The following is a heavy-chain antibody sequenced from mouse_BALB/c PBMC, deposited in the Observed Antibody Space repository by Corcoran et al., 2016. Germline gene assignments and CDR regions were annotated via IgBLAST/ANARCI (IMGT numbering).Heavy chain of an antibody. J-gene: IGHJ3*01. Sequence: QIQLVQSGPELKKPGETVKISCKASRYTLTKYGMNWVKQAPGKGLKWMGWINTYTGEPTYADDFKGRFAFSLETSASTAYLQINNLKNEDMATYFCARGGITPFAYWGQGTLVTVSA. CDR2: INTYTGEP. CDR3: ARGGITPFAY. CDR1: RYTLTKYG. V-gene: IGHV9-1*02. D-gene: IGHD2-4*01.